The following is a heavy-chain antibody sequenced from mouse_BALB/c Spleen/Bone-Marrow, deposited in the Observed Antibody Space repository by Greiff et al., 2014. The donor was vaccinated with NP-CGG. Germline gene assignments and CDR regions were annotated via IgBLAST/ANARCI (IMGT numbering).Heavy chain of an antibody. J-gene: IGHJ3*01. CDR2: ISDGGSYT. CDR1: GFTFSDYY. CDR3: ARDYDYDPAWFAY. V-gene: IGHV5-4*02. Sequence: DVQMVESGGGSVKPGGSLKLSCAASGFTFSDYYMYWVRQTPEKRLEWVATISDGGSYTYYPDSVKGRFTISRDNAKNNLYLQMSSLKSEDTAMYYCARDYDYDPAWFAYWGQGTLVTVSA. D-gene: IGHD2-4*01.